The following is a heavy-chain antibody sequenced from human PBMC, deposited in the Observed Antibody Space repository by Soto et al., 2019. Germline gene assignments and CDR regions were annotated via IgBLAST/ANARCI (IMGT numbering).Heavy chain of an antibody. V-gene: IGHV4-31*03. J-gene: IGHJ4*02. CDR1: GGSISSCGDY. Sequence: QVQLQESGPGLVKPSQTLSLTCTVSGGSISSCGDYWSWIRQQPGKALEWIGYIYYSGSTYYNPSLKSRFTISVDTARNQFSLKLSSVTAADTAVYYCASAGVVPAPGPQSLYFDYWGQGTLVTVSS. CDR2: IYYSGST. D-gene: IGHD2-15*01. CDR3: ASAGVVPAPGPQSLYFDY.